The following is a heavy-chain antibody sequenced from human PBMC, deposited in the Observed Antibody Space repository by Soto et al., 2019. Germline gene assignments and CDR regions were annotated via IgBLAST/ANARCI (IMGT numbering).Heavy chain of an antibody. CDR1: GFSFSTSA. V-gene: IGHV3-33*05. CDR2: LLHDSSDE. Sequence: GGSLRLSCAASGFSFSTSAMHWVRQAPGKGLEWVSFLLHDSSDEYYADSVKGRFTMSRDNSKNTLYVQMNSLTVEDTAVYYCARAQYTGSYFDACDVWGQGTMVTVSS. CDR3: ARAQYTGSYFDACDV. J-gene: IGHJ3*01. D-gene: IGHD1-26*01.